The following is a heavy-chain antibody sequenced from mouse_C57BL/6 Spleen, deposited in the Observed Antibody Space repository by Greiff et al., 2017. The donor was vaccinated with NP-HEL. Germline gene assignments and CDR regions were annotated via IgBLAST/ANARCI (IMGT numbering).Heavy chain of an antibody. Sequence: QVQLQQPGAELVKPGASVKLSCKASGYTFTSYWMQWVKQRPGQGLEWIGEIDPSDSYTNYNQKLKGKATLTVDTSSSTAYMQLSSLTSEDSAVYYCARSSSRDAMDYWGQGTSVTVSS. J-gene: IGHJ4*01. CDR1: GYTFTSYW. CDR3: ARSSSRDAMDY. V-gene: IGHV1-50*01. D-gene: IGHD1-1*01. CDR2: IDPSDSYT.